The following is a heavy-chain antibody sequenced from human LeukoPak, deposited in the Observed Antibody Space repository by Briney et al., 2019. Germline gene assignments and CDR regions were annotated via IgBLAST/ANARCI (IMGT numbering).Heavy chain of an antibody. V-gene: IGHV1-46*01. CDR1: RYTFTSYY. CDR3: ARGSLTATYYYDSSGYYFL. J-gene: IGHJ4*02. CDR2: INPSGGST. Sequence: GASVKVSCKASRYTFTSYYMHWVRQAPGQGLEWMGVINPSGGSTSYAQKFQGRVTMTRDTSTSTVYMELSSLRSEDTAVCYCARGSLTATYYYDSSGYYFLWGQGTLVTVSS. D-gene: IGHD3-22*01.